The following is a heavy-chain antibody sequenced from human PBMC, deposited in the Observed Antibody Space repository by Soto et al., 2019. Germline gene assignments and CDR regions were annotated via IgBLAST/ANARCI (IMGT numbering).Heavy chain of an antibody. CDR2: IKPGTSDI. J-gene: IGHJ4*02. Sequence: GESRKISCXGVGYKFGSAWIGWVRQMPGKGLEWMGIIKPGTSDIRYSPSCRGHVTISADEAVSTAYLQWSSLKASDTAMYYCARQLSHICDSWGQGTLVTVSS. CDR3: ARQLSHICDS. V-gene: IGHV5-51*01. CDR1: GYKFGSAW. D-gene: IGHD3-3*02.